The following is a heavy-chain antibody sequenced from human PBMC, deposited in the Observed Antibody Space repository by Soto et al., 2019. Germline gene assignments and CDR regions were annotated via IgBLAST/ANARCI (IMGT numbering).Heavy chain of an antibody. CDR3: AGARYSYVYCLDY. CDR2: ISTSGNDI. D-gene: IGHD5-18*01. Sequence: PGGSLRLSCAGSGLTFGSDSMNWVRQAPGKGLEWVSSISTSGNDIHYADSVKGRFTISRDNAKHSLDLQMNSLRVEDTAVYFCAGARYSYVYCLDYGGQGTLVTASS. J-gene: IGHJ4*02. V-gene: IGHV3-21*06. CDR1: GLTFGSDS.